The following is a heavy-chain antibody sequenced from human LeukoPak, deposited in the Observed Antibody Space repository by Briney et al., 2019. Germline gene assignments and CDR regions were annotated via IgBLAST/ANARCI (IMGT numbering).Heavy chain of an antibody. J-gene: IGHJ4*02. D-gene: IGHD3-9*01. CDR3: AQGAQYYDILTGYPGGGDY. Sequence: ASVKVSCKASGYTFTSYAISWVRQAPGQGLEWMGRIIPILGIANYAQKFQGRVTITADKSTSTAYMELSSLRSEDTAVYYCAQGAQYYDILTGYPGGGDYWGQGTLVTVSS. CDR2: IIPILGIA. V-gene: IGHV1-69*04. CDR1: GYTFTSYA.